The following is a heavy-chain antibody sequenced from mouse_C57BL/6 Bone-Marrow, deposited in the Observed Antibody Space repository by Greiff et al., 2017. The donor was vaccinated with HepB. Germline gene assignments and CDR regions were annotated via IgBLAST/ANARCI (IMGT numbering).Heavy chain of an antibody. CDR1: GFSLSTFGMG. CDR3: ARIRQLRLLDYFDY. J-gene: IGHJ2*01. D-gene: IGHD3-2*02. Sequence: LKESGPGILQPSQTLSLTCSFSGFSLSTFGMGVGWIRQPSGKGLEWLAHIWWDDDKYYNPALKSRLTISKDTSKNQVFLKIANVDTADTATYYCARIRQLRLLDYFDYWGQGTTLTVSS. CDR2: IWWDDDK. V-gene: IGHV8-8*01.